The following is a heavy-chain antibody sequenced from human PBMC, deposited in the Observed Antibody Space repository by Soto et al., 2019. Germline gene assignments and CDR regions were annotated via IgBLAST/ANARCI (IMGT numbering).Heavy chain of an antibody. J-gene: IGHJ3*02. D-gene: IGHD2-15*01. CDR3: ARPGVAARAENGFDI. CDR1: GGTFSSYA. V-gene: IGHV1-69*01. CDR2: IIPIFGTA. Sequence: QVQLVQSGAEVQKPGSSVKVSCKASGGTFSSYAISWVRQAPGQGLEWMGGIIPIFGTANYAQQFQGRVTITADESTSTAYMELSSLRSEDTAVYYCARPGVAARAENGFDIWGQGTMVTVSS.